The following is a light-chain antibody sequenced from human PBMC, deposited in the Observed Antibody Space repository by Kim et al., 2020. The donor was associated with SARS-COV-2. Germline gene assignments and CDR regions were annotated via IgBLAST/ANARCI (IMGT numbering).Light chain of an antibody. Sequence: SVSPGERATRSCRASQSISNNLAWYQQKPGQAPRLLMFGASTRATDCPVRFSGSGSGTEFTLTISSLRSEDFAVYFCQQYDDWLAFGGGTKVDIK. CDR1: QSISNN. CDR3: QQYDDWLA. V-gene: IGKV3-15*01. J-gene: IGKJ4*01. CDR2: GAS.